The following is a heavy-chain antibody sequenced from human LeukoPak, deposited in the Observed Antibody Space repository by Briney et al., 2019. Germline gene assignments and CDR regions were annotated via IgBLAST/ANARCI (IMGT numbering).Heavy chain of an antibody. D-gene: IGHD5-12*01. CDR1: GFTFSSYG. V-gene: IGHV3-30*18. CDR2: ISYDGSNK. J-gene: IGHJ4*02. CDR3: AKDLSRQGSGYDGE. Sequence: QPGGSLRLSCAASGFTFSSYGMHWVRQAPGKGLEWVAVISYDGSNKYYADSVKGRFTISRDNSKNTLYLQMNSLRAEDTAVYYCAKDLSRQGSGYDGEWGQGTLVTVSS.